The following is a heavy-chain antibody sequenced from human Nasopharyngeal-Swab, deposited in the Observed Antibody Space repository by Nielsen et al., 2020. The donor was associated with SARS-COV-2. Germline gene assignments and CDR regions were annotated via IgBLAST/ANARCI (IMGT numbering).Heavy chain of an antibody. CDR1: GFTFSSYE. CDR2: ISSSGSTI. V-gene: IGHV3-48*03. D-gene: IGHD6-13*01. J-gene: IGHJ4*02. CDR3: ARDPDIAAALYFDY. Sequence: GGSLRLSCAASGFTFSSYEMNRVRQAPGKGLEWVSYISSSGSTIYYADSVKGRFTISRDNAKNSLYLQMNSLRAEDTAVYYCARDPDIAAALYFDYWGQGTLVTVSS.